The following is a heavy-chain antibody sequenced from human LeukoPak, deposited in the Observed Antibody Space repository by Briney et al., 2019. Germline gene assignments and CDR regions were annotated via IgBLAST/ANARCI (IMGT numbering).Heavy chain of an antibody. Sequence: MTSETLSLSRTVSGGSISSSSYYGGGIRQPPGKGREGIWSIYYSGSTYYNPSLKSRVTISVDTPKNQFSLKLSSVTAADTAVYYCARVYGDYEKYYYYGMDVWGQGTTVTVSS. CDR3: ARVYGDYEKYYYYGMDV. CDR2: IYYSGST. V-gene: IGHV4-39*01. D-gene: IGHD4-17*01. CDR1: GGSISSSSYY. J-gene: IGHJ6*02.